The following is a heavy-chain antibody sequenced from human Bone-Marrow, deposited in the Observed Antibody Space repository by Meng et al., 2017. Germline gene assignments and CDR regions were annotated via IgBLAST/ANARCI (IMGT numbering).Heavy chain of an antibody. CDR1: GFTVSSNY. D-gene: IGHD3-22*01. V-gene: IGHV3-53*01. Sequence: GESLKISCAASGFTVSSNYMSWVRQAPGKGLEWVSVIYSGGSTYYADSVKGRFTISRDNSKNTLYLQMNSLRAEDTAVYYCARDFQYYYDSSGYDYWGQGTLVTVSS. CDR3: ARDFQYYYDSSGYDY. CDR2: IYSGGST. J-gene: IGHJ4*02.